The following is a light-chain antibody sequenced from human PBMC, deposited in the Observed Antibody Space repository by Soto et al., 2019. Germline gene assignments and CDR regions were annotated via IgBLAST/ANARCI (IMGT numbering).Light chain of an antibody. V-gene: IGLV2-11*01. Sequence: QSVLTQPRSVSGSPGQSVTISCTGTSSDVGGYNYVSWYQQHPGKALKLMIYDVSKRPSGVPDRFSGSKSGNTASLTISGLQAEDEADYYCCSYAGSYTYVFGNGTKVTVL. CDR1: SSDVGGYNY. J-gene: IGLJ1*01. CDR2: DVS. CDR3: CSYAGSYTYV.